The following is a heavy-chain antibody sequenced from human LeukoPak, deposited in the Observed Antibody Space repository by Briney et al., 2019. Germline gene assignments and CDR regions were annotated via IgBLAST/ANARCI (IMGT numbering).Heavy chain of an antibody. D-gene: IGHD2-2*01. V-gene: IGHV3-23*01. CDR1: GFTFSSYE. Sequence: PGGSLRLSCAASGFTFSSYEMNWVRQAPGKGLEWVSGISGSDRGIYYADSVKGRFTISRDNAKNTLYLQMNSLRAEDTAVYYCAKGRASCCDYWGLGALVTVSS. CDR2: ISGSDRGI. J-gene: IGHJ4*02. CDR3: AKGRASCCDY.